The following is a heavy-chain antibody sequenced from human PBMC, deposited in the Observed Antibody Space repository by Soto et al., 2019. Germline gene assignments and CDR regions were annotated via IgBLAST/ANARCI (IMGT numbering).Heavy chain of an antibody. CDR1: GYTFTSYA. V-gene: IGHV1-3*01. D-gene: IGHD5-12*01. CDR3: ARGKGVVGYNYDPLLKH. J-gene: IGHJ1*01. CDR2: INAGNGNT. Sequence: ASVKVSCKASGYTFTSYAMHWVRQAPGQRLEWMGWINAGNGNTKYSQKFQGRVTITRDTSASTAYMELSNLRSEDTAVYYCARGKGVVGYNYDPLLKHWGQGTLVTVSS.